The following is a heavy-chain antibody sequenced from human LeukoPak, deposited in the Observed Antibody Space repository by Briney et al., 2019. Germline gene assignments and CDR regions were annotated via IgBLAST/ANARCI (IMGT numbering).Heavy chain of an antibody. Sequence: GGSLRLSCAASGFTFSSYAMSWVRQAPGKGLEWVSAISGSGGSTYYADSVKGRFTISRDNSKNTLYLQMNSLRAEDTAVYYCAKEYYYDSSGPRYYFDYWGQGTLVTVSS. CDR2: ISGSGGST. CDR1: GFTFSSYA. D-gene: IGHD3-22*01. CDR3: AKEYYYDSSGPRYYFDY. J-gene: IGHJ4*02. V-gene: IGHV3-23*01.